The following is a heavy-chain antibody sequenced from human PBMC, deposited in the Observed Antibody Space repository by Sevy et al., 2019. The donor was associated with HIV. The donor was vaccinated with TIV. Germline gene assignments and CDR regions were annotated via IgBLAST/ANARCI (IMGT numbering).Heavy chain of an antibody. CDR2: IIPIFGTA. D-gene: IGHD2-15*01. J-gene: IGHJ6*02. CDR3: AREDVYHCSGGSCSYYYYYGMDV. CDR1: GGTFSSYA. V-gene: IGHV1-69*13. Sequence: ASVKVSCKASGGTFSSYAISWVRQAPGQGLEWMGGIIPIFGTANYAQKFQGRVTITADESTSTAYMELSSLRSEDTVVYYCAREDVYHCSGGSCSYYYYYGMDVWGQGTTVTVSS.